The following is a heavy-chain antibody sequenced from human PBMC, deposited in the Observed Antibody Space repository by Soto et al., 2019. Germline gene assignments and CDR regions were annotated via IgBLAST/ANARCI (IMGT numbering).Heavy chain of an antibody. V-gene: IGHV1-18*01. J-gene: IGHJ4*02. Sequence: QVQLLQSGPEVKKPGASVKVSCKTSGYTFTSYGITWVRQAPGQGLEWMGWISTDKGNTKYAQKFQGRVTMTTDTSTSTAYMELRSLTSDDTAVYYCATRSPAFDYWGQGTLVTVSS. CDR1: GYTFTSYG. CDR2: ISTDKGNT. CDR3: ATRSPAFDY.